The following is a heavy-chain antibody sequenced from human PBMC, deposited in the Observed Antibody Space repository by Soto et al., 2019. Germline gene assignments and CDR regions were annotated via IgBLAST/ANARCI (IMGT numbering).Heavy chain of an antibody. D-gene: IGHD6-6*01. CDR2: ISYDGSNK. Sequence: PGGSLRLSCAASGFTFSSYGMHWVRQAPGKGLEWVAVISYDGSNKYYTDSVMGRFTISRDNSKNTLYLQMNSLRAEDTAVYYCAKDLEYSSSSNPHDYWGQGTLVTVSS. CDR1: GFTFSSYG. J-gene: IGHJ4*02. V-gene: IGHV3-30*18. CDR3: AKDLEYSSSSNPHDY.